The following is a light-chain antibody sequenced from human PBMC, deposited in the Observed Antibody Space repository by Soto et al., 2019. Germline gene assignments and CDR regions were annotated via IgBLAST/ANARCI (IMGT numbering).Light chain of an antibody. CDR1: SSDVGSYNL. CDR2: EDN. J-gene: IGLJ3*02. CDR3: CSYAPISTVV. V-gene: IGLV2-23*01. Sequence: QSALTQPASESGSPGQSITISCTGTSSDVGSYNLVSWYQQHPGKAPKLMIYEDNKRPSGVSNRFSGSKSGNTASLTISGLQAEDEAHYYCCSYAPISTVVFGGGTKLTVL.